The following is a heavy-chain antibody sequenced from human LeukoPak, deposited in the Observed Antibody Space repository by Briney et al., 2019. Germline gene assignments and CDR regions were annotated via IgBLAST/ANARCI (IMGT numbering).Heavy chain of an antibody. J-gene: IGHJ4*02. Sequence: QTGGSLRLSCAASGFTLSTYWMSWVRQAPGEGLEWVANTNQEGSEKYYVDSVKGRFTISKDNAKNALYLQMNSLRAEDTAVYYCARDPKWLDYWGQGTLVTVSS. V-gene: IGHV3-7*01. D-gene: IGHD5-12*01. CDR2: TNQEGSEK. CDR3: ARDPKWLDY. CDR1: GFTLSTYW.